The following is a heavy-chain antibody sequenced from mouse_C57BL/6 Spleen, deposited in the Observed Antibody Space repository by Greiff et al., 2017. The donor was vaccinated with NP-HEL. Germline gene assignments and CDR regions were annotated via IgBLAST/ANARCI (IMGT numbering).Heavy chain of an antibody. CDR2: IYPGSGNT. Sequence: QVQLKESGPELVKPGASVKISCKASGYSFTSYYIHWVKQRPGQGLEWIGWIYPGSGNTKYNEKFKGKATLTADTSSSTAYMQLSSLTSEDSAVYYWARAKDDYDPAWFAYWGQGTLVTVSA. D-gene: IGHD2-4*01. CDR3: ARAKDDYDPAWFAY. CDR1: GYSFTSYY. V-gene: IGHV1-66*01. J-gene: IGHJ3*01.